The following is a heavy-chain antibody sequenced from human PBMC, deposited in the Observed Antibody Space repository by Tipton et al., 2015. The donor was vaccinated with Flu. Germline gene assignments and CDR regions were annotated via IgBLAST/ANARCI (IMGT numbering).Heavy chain of an antibody. D-gene: IGHD4-17*01. J-gene: IGHJ4*02. CDR2: IYYSGST. V-gene: IGHV4-31*03. Sequence: TLSLTCTVSGGSISSGGYYWSWIRQHLGKGLEWIGYIYYSGSTYYNPSLKSRVTISVDTSKNQFSLKLSSVTAADTAVYYCARDTTPNDYGDTGFDYWGQGTLVTVSS. CDR3: ARDTTPNDYGDTGFDY. CDR1: GGSISSGGYY.